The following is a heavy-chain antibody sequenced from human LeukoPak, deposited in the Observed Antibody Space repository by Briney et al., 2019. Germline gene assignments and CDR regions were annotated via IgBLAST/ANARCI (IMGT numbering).Heavy chain of an antibody. D-gene: IGHD3-22*01. CDR2: LNPHSGGA. J-gene: IGHJ4*02. V-gene: IGHV1-2*02. Sequence: ASVTVSCQASGYTFTAYYIYWVRQAPGQGLESMGWLNPHSGGATYAQKFQGRVTMTRDTSTNTAYMELTRLKVDDTAVYFCARSYYGESESSAGTDYWGQGTLVTVSS. CDR3: ARSYYGESESSAGTDY. CDR1: GYTFTAYY.